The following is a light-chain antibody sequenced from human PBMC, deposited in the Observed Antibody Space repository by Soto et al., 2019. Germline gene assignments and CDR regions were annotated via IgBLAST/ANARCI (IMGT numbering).Light chain of an antibody. CDR3: AAWDDSRSGWV. CDR2: KNN. V-gene: IGLV1-47*01. J-gene: IGLJ3*02. CDR1: RSNIGSDY. Sequence: QSVLTQTPSTSGTPGQRVTIICSGSRSNIGSDYVHWYQQFPGTAPKLLIYKNNERTSGVPDRFSVSKSGTSASRAISGLRSEDEADYYWAAWDDSRSGWVFGGGTKVTVL.